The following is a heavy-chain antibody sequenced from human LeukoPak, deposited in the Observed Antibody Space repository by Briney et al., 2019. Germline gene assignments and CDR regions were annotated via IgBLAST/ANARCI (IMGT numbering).Heavy chain of an antibody. D-gene: IGHD3-22*01. J-gene: IGHJ3*02. CDR1: GFTFNSYP. V-gene: IGHV3-30-3*01. CDR2: ISYDGINK. CDR3: ARVLSSASYDGFDI. Sequence: GGSLRLSCAASGFTFNSYPIHWVPQGPGKGLEWVAVISYDGINKYYADSVKGRFTISRDNSKNTLYLQMNSLRAEDTAVYYCARVLSSASYDGFDIWGQGTMVTVSS.